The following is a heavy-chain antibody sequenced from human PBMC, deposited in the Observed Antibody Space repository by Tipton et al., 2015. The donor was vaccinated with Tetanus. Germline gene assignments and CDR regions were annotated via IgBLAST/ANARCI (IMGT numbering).Heavy chain of an antibody. J-gene: IGHJ4*02. V-gene: IGHV4-30-4*01. D-gene: IGHD4-17*01. CDR1: GGSISSGDYY. CDR2: IYYSGST. Sequence: TLSLTCTVSGGSISSGDYYWSWIRQPPGKGLEWIGYIYYSGSTYYNPSLKSRVTISVDTSKNQFSLKPSSVTAADTAVYYCAREDVLGLTTVTTLGDYWGQGTLVTVSS. CDR3: AREDVLGLTTVTTLGDY.